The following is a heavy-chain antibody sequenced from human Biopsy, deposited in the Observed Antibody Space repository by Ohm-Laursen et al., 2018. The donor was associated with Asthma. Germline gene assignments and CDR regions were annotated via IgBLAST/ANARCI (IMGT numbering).Heavy chain of an antibody. Sequence: SVKVSCKSLGGTFNTYVIGWVRQAPGQGLEWMGGINSVFGTTTYPQKFQDSVTITADDSTSTVYMELSSLRSEDTAVYYCARKAGSCISRTCYSLDFWGQGTLVTVPS. J-gene: IGHJ4*02. CDR1: GGTFNTYV. CDR2: INSVFGTT. V-gene: IGHV1-69*13. D-gene: IGHD2-2*01. CDR3: ARKAGSCISRTCYSLDF.